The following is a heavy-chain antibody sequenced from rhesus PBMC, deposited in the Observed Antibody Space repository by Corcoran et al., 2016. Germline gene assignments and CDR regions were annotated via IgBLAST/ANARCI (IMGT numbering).Heavy chain of an antibody. Sequence: QVQLQESGPGLVKPSETLSLTCAVSGYSISSGYYWGWIRQPPGKGLAWIGHISRGGSYYRTPSHKSRVTLSVATSKNQFSLQLSSVTAADTAVYYCARQDSNYGFFDYWGQGVLVTVSS. J-gene: IGHJ4*01. CDR2: ISRGGSY. V-gene: IGHV4S14*01. CDR1: GYSISSGYY. D-gene: IGHD4-23*01. CDR3: ARQDSNYGFFDY.